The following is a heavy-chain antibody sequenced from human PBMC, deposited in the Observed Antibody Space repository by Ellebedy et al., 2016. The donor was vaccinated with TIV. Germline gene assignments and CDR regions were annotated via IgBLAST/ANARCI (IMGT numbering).Heavy chain of an antibody. CDR2: INTNTGNP. CDR1: GYTFTSYA. D-gene: IGHD6-19*01. J-gene: IGHJ6*02. Sequence: ASVKVSCKASGYTFTSYAMNWVRQAPGQGLEWMGWINTNTGNPTYAQGFTGRFVFSLDTSVSTAYLQISSLKAEDTAVYYCARDHEGIAVADFFPYYYGMDVWGQGTTVTVSS. V-gene: IGHV7-4-1*02. CDR3: ARDHEGIAVADFFPYYYGMDV.